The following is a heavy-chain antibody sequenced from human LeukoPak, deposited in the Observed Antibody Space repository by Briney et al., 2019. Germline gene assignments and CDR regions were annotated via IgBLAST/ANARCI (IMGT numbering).Heavy chain of an antibody. CDR1: GVSIRSSSFY. J-gene: IGHJ4*02. Sequence: SETLSLTCTVSGVSIRSSSFYWGWIRQPPGKGLEWIGSVYYSGSTYYRPSLKSRVTMSVDTSKNQFSLRLSSVTAADTAVYYCARGLRWDLTISGTSTFDYWGQGSLVTVSS. D-gene: IGHD1-26*01. CDR2: VYYSGST. V-gene: IGHV4-39*01. CDR3: ARGLRWDLTISGTSTFDY.